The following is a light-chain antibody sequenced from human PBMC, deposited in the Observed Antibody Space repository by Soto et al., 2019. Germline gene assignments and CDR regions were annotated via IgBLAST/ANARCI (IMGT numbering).Light chain of an antibody. Sequence: EIVLTQSPGTLSLSPGERATLSCRASQSVSSSYLAWYQQKPCQAPRLLIHDASSRATGIPDRFSGSGSGKNFTLTISRLEPEDSAVYYCQQFGNSLYTFGQGTKLEIK. CDR1: QSVSSSY. CDR2: DAS. CDR3: QQFGNSLYT. V-gene: IGKV3-20*01. J-gene: IGKJ2*01.